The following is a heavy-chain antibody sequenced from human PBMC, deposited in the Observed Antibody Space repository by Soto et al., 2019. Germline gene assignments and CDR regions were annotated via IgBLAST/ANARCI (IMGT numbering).Heavy chain of an antibody. CDR1: GGTFSSYA. J-gene: IGHJ4*02. V-gene: IGHV1-69*13. CDR2: IIPIFGTA. D-gene: IGHD3-10*01. CDR3: ARARMVRGVITSLFDY. Sequence: ASVKVSCKASGGTFSSYAISWVRQAPGQGLEWMGGIIPIFGTANYAQKFQGRVTITADESTSTAYMELSSLRSEDTAVYYCARARMVRGVITSLFDYWGQGTLVTVS.